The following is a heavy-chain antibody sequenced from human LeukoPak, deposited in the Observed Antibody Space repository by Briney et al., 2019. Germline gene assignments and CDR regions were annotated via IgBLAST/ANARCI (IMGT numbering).Heavy chain of an antibody. CDR2: IWYDGSNK. Sequence: PGGPLRLSCAASGFTFSSYGMHWVRQAPGKGLEWVAVIWYDGSNKYYADSVKGRFTISRDNSKNTLYLQMNSLRAEDTAVYYCARGNWNPDAFDIWGQGTMVTVSS. V-gene: IGHV3-33*08. CDR1: GFTFSSYG. J-gene: IGHJ3*02. D-gene: IGHD1-1*01. CDR3: ARGNWNPDAFDI.